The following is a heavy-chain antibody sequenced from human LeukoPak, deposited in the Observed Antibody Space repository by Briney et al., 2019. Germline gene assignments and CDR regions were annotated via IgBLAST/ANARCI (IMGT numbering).Heavy chain of an antibody. CDR2: IYHSGST. V-gene: IGHV4-30-2*01. CDR3: ARDDYGDALGY. Sequence: SQTLSLTCAVSGGSISSGGYSWSWIRQPPGKGLEWIGYIYHSGSTYYNPSLKSRVIISVDRSKNQFSLKLSSVTAADTAVYYCARDDYGDALGYWGQGTLVTVSS. CDR1: GGSISSGGYS. D-gene: IGHD4-17*01. J-gene: IGHJ4*02.